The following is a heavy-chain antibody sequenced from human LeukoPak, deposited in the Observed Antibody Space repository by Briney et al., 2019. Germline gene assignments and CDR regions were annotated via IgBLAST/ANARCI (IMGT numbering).Heavy chain of an antibody. D-gene: IGHD1-7*01. CDR1: GGSISSGGYY. Sequence: SETLSLTCTVSGGSISSGGYYWSWIRQHPGKGLEWIGYIYYSGSTYYNPSLKSRVTISVDTSKNQFSLKLSSVTAADTAVYYCVRDNDGITGTRGLFDPWGQGTLVTVSS. V-gene: IGHV4-31*03. CDR2: IYYSGST. J-gene: IGHJ5*02. CDR3: VRDNDGITGTRGLFDP.